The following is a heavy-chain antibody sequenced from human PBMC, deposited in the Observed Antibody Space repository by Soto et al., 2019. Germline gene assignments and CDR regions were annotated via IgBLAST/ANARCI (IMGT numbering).Heavy chain of an antibody. V-gene: IGHV4-59*01. CDR3: ASSDGRY. J-gene: IGHJ4*02. CDR1: GGSISSYY. Sequence: QVQLQESGPGLVKPSETLSLTCTVSGGSISSYYWSWIRQPPGKGLEWIGYIYYSGSTNYNPSLKRRVTISVDTSKNQFSLKLSSVTAADTAVYYCASSDGRYWGQGTLVTVSS. CDR2: IYYSGST.